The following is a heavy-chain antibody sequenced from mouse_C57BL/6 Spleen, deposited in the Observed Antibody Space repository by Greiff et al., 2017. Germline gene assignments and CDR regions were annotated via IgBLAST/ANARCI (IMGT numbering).Heavy chain of an antibody. Sequence: VQLQQSGPGLVKPSQSLSLTCSVTGYSITSGYYWNWIRQFPGNKLEWMGYISYDGSNNYNPSLKNRISITRDTSKNQFFLKLNSVTTEDTATYYCARDYYGSSQVPWYFEVWGTGATVTVAS. CDR3: ARDYYGSSQVPWYFEV. V-gene: IGHV3-6*01. D-gene: IGHD1-1*01. CDR2: ISYDGSN. J-gene: IGHJ1*03. CDR1: GYSITSGYY.